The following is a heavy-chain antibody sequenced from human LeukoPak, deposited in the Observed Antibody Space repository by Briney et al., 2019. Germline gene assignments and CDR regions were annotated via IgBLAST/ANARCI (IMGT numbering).Heavy chain of an antibody. Sequence: PSQTLSLTCTVSGGSISSGGYYWSWIRQPAGKGLEWIGRIYTSGSTNYNPSLKSRVTMSVDTSKKQFSLKLNSVTPADTAVYYCAKVATFGVVEYYFDYWGQGTLVTVSS. CDR1: GGSISSGGYY. CDR3: AKVATFGVVEYYFDY. V-gene: IGHV4-61*02. CDR2: IYTSGST. J-gene: IGHJ4*02. D-gene: IGHD3-3*01.